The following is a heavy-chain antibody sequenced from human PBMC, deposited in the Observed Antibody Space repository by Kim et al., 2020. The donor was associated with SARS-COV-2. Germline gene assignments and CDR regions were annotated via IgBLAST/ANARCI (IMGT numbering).Heavy chain of an antibody. CDR1: GFTFSSYS. D-gene: IGHD3-10*01. V-gene: IGHV3-21*01. CDR3: ARAYYGSGSYYIGWFDP. CDR2: ISSSSSYI. Sequence: GGSLRLSCAASGFTFSSYSMNWVRQAPGKGLEWVSSISSSSSYIYYADSVKGRFTISRDNAKNSLYLQMNSLRAEDTAVYYCARAYYGSGSYYIGWFDPWGQGTLVTVSS. J-gene: IGHJ5*02.